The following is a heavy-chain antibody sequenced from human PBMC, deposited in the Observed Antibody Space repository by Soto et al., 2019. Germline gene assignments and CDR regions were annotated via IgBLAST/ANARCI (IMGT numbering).Heavy chain of an antibody. Sequence: PGGSLRLSCAGSGFTFSNYAMSWVRQAPGKGLEWVSAISSAVNTYYADSVKGRFTISRDNSKNTLSLQMNSLKASDTAMYYCARHGPRVYYDNSDYYYYGMDVWGQGTTVTVSS. CDR1: GFTFSNYA. CDR3: ARHGPRVYYDNSDYYYYGMDV. D-gene: IGHD3-22*01. J-gene: IGHJ6*02. CDR2: ISSAVNT. V-gene: IGHV3-23*01.